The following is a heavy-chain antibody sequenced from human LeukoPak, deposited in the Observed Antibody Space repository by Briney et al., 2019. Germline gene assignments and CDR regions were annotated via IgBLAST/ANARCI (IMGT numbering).Heavy chain of an antibody. V-gene: IGHV1-69*05. CDR1: GGTFSSYA. D-gene: IGHD6-6*01. CDR2: IIPIFGTA. J-gene: IGHJ6*03. Sequence: ASVKVSCKASGGTFSSYAISWVRQAPGQGLEWMGGIIPIFGTANCAQRFQGRVTITTDESTSTAYMELSSLRSEDTAVYYCARAPLYSSSSYYYYYYMDVWGKGTTVTVSS. CDR3: ARAPLYSSSSYYYYYYMDV.